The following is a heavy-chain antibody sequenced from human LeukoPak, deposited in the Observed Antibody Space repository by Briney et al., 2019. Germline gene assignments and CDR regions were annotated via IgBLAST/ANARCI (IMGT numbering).Heavy chain of an antibody. V-gene: IGHV3-23*01. J-gene: IGHJ4*02. CDR2: ISGVGGTT. D-gene: IGHD2-21*01. CDR3: AKDAQVISTYYFDY. CDR1: GFTFGDCA. Sequence: PGGSLRLSCVASGFTFGDCAMNWVRQAPGKGLEWVAHISGVGGTTYYADSVKGHLTVSRDNSKKTLYLQMSSLRAEDTAVYYCAKDAQVISTYYFDYWGQGTLVTVSS.